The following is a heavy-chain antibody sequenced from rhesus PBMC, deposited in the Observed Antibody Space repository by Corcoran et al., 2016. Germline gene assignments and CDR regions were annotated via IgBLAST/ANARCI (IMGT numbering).Heavy chain of an antibody. Sequence: QVQLQESGPGLVKSSQTLSLTCAVPGGSISGYYWSWIRPPPGRGREVIGRIYGSGGNTDYNPSLKSRVTISTDTSKNQFSLKLNSVTAADTAMYYCARHGGYCSGDVCYTDNRFDVWGPGVLVTVSS. CDR1: GGSISGYY. V-gene: IGHV4-160*01. D-gene: IGHD2-39*02. CDR3: ARHGGYCSGDVCYTDNRFDV. J-gene: IGHJ5-1*01. CDR2: IYGSGGNT.